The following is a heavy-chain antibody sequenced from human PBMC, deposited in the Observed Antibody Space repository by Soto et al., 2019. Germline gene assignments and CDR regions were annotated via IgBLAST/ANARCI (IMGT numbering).Heavy chain of an antibody. CDR1: SFTFGNYA. V-gene: IGHV3-23*01. CDR3: VKDLVVLSAIFDS. Sequence: SLQLSCPTSSFTFGNYAMGWVRQSPGKGLEWVSGIVASGGRTLYADSAKGRFTISRDNSRSTLYLQMNSVRADDTGVYYCVKDLVVLSAIFDSWGRGTLVTVSS. J-gene: IGHJ4*02. D-gene: IGHD2-21*02. CDR2: IVASGGRT.